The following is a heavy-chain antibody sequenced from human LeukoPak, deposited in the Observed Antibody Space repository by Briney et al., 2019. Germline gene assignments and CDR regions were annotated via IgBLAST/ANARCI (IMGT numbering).Heavy chain of an antibody. CDR2: IYHSGST. V-gene: IGHV4-38-2*01. Sequence: SETLSLTCAVSGYSISSGYYWGWIRQPPGKGLEWIGSIYHSGSTYYNPSLKSRVTISVDTSKNQFSLKLSSVTAADTAVYYCARAITMVRGKTAFDIWGQGTMVTVSS. D-gene: IGHD3-10*01. J-gene: IGHJ3*02. CDR1: GYSISSGYY. CDR3: ARAITMVRGKTAFDI.